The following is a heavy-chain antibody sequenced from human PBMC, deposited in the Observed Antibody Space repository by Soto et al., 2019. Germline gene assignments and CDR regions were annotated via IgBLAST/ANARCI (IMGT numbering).Heavy chain of an antibody. CDR3: ARQGEHSSSYFFDS. Sequence: TCTVSGDSIDTSSYCWGWIRQPPGKGLEWIGSVCYRGTTYYNPSLKSRLTISVDTSKRQFSLKLSSVTAADTAVFYCARQGEHSSSYFFDSWGQGTLVTVSS. J-gene: IGHJ4*02. CDR1: GDSIDTSSYC. V-gene: IGHV4-39*01. D-gene: IGHD6-6*01. CDR2: VCYRGTT.